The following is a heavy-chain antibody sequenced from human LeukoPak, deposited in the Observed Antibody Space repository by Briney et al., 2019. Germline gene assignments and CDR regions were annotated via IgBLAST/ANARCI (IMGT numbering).Heavy chain of an antibody. CDR1: GYSISSGYY. CDR3: AHPVNDAFDI. J-gene: IGHJ3*02. CDR2: IYHSGST. Sequence: PSETLSLTCTVSGYSISSGYYWGWIRQPPGNGLEWIGSIYHSGSTYYNPSLKSRVTISVDTSKNQFSLKLSSVTAADTAVYYCAHPVNDAFDIWGQGTMVTVSS. D-gene: IGHD4-11*01. V-gene: IGHV4-38-2*02.